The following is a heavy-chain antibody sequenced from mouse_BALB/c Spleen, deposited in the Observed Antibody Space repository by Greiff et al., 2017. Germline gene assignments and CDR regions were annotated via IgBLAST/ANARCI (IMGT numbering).Heavy chain of an antibody. D-gene: IGHD1-2*01. CDR3: ARHPIHDDGSDAMDY. Sequence: EVQVVESGGGLVQPGGSLKLSCAASGFTFSSYTMSWVRQTPEKRLEWVAYISNGGGSTYYPDTVTGRFTISRDNAKNTLYLQMSSLKSEDTAMYYCARHPIHDDGSDAMDYWGQGTSVTVSS. CDR1: GFTFSSYT. V-gene: IGHV5-12-2*01. J-gene: IGHJ4*01. CDR2: ISNGGGST.